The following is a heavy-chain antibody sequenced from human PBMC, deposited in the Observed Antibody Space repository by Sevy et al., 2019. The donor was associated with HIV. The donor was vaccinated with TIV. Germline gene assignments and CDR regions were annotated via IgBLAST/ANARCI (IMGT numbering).Heavy chain of an antibody. J-gene: IGHJ3*02. CDR1: GFTFSSYN. V-gene: IGHV3-21*03. CDR2: ISSSSSYV. Sequence: GGSLRLSCVASGFTFSSYNMNWVRQAPGKGLEWVSSISSSSSYVYHADSVKGRFTISRDNAKNSLYLQMKSLRAEDTAVYYCAGGSGRYNDAFDIWGQGTMVTVSS. CDR3: AGGSGRYNDAFDI. D-gene: IGHD1-26*01.